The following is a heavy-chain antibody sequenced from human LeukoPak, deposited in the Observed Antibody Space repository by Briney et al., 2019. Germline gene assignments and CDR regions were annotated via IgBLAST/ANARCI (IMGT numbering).Heavy chain of an antibody. V-gene: IGHV3-21*01. CDR1: GFTFISYT. Sequence: GGSLRLSCAASGFTFISYTMNWVRQAPGKGLEWVSSISSSSSYIYYADSVEGRFTVSRDNAKNSLYLQMNSLRAEDTAVYYCAREEQQLVYFDYWGQGTLVTVSS. J-gene: IGHJ4*02. D-gene: IGHD6-13*01. CDR3: AREEQQLVYFDY. CDR2: ISSSSSYI.